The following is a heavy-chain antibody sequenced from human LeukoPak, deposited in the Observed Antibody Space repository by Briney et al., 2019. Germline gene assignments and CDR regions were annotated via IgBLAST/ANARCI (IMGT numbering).Heavy chain of an antibody. D-gene: IGHD3-10*01. CDR3: ASPRRNRKELLWFGETSHDAFDI. Sequence: GASVKVSCKASGYTFTGYYMHWVRQAPGQGLEWMGRINPNSGGTNYAQKFQGRVTMTRDTSISTAYMELSRLRSDDTAVYYCASPRRNRKELLWFGETSHDAFDIWGQGTMLTVSS. J-gene: IGHJ3*02. CDR1: GYTFTGYY. CDR2: INPNSGGT. V-gene: IGHV1-2*06.